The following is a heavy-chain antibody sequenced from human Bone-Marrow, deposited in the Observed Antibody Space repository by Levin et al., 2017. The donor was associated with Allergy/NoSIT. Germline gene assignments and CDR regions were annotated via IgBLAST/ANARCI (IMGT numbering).Heavy chain of an antibody. CDR2: IKYDEYNK. Sequence: PPGGSLRLSCEASGFTFSDYSLHWVRQAPGKGLDWVAVIKYDEYNKFYADSARGRFTISRDNSKNMLYVEMNDLRGDDTAVYYCAREPREAGTAIEYWGPGTLVTVSS. CDR3: AREPREAGTAIEY. CDR1: GFTFSDYS. D-gene: IGHD2-21*02. J-gene: IGHJ4*02. V-gene: IGHV3-30-3*01.